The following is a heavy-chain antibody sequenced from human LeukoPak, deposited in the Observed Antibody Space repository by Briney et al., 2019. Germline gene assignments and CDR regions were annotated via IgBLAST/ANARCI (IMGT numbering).Heavy chain of an antibody. Sequence: ASVKVSCKASGGTFSSYAISWVRQAPGQGLEWMGGIIPIFGTANYAQKFQGRVTITADESTSTAYMELSSLRSEDTAVYYCARPTTVTTQYYFDYWGQGTLVTVSS. D-gene: IGHD4-17*01. CDR1: GGTFSSYA. CDR2: IIPIFGTA. J-gene: IGHJ4*02. V-gene: IGHV1-69*13. CDR3: ARPTTVTTQYYFDY.